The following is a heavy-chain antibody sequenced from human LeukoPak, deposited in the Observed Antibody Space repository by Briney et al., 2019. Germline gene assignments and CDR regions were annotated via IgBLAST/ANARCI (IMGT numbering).Heavy chain of an antibody. CDR3: ARDRRDTAMAITKIFDY. J-gene: IGHJ4*02. CDR1: GDSVSSNSAA. V-gene: IGHV6-1*01. D-gene: IGHD5-18*01. Sequence: SQTLSLTCAVSGDSVSSNSAAWHWIRQSPSRGLEWLGRTYYKSKWYNDYALSVKSRITINPDTSENQFSLKLSSVTAADTAVYYCARDRRDTAMAITKIFDYWGQGTLVTVSS. CDR2: TYYKSKWYN.